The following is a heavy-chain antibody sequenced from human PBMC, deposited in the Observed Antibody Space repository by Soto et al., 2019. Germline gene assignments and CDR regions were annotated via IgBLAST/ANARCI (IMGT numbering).Heavy chain of an antibody. J-gene: IGHJ4*02. D-gene: IGHD3-10*01. CDR1: GFTFTSSA. CDR3: ALSTGTGNYYFDY. Sequence: ASVKVSCKASGFTFTSSAVQWVRQARGQRLEWIGWIVVGSGNTNYAQKFQERVTITRDMSISTAYMELSSLRSEDTAVYYCALSTGTGNYYFDYWGQGTLVTAS. CDR2: IVVGSGNT. V-gene: IGHV1-58*01.